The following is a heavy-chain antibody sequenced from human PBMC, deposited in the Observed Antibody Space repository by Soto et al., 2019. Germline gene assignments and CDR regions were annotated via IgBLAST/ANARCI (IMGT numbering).Heavy chain of an antibody. J-gene: IGHJ6*02. CDR1: GYTFTGYY. CDR2: INPNSGGT. CDR3: AREQAVAGLGYYYYGMDV. Sequence: ASVKVSCKASGYTFTGYYMHWVRQAPGQGLEWMGWINPNSGGTNYAQKFQGWVTMTRDTSISTAYMELSRLRSDDTAVYYCAREQAVAGLGYYYYGMDVWGQGTTVTVS. D-gene: IGHD6-19*01. V-gene: IGHV1-2*04.